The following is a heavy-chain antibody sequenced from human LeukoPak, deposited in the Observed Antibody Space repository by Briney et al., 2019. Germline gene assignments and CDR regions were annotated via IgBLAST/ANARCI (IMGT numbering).Heavy chain of an antibody. CDR3: AKVGLLWFGESDY. V-gene: IGHV3-30*02. J-gene: IGHJ4*02. CDR1: GFTFSSYG. Sequence: PGGSLRLSCAASGFTFSSYGMHWVRQAPGKGLEWVAFIRYDGSNKYYADSVKGRFTISRDNSKNTLYLQMNSLRAEDTAVYYCAKVGLLWFGESDYWGQGTLVTVSS. CDR2: IRYDGSNK. D-gene: IGHD3-10*01.